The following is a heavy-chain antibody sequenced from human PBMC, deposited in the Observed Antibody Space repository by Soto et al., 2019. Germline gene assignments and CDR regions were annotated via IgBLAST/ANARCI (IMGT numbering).Heavy chain of an antibody. V-gene: IGHV4-39*01. CDR1: GGSISSSRYY. CDR2: IYYSGST. CDR3: ARRGRGSSTTHPGGYYYYMDV. D-gene: IGHD2-2*01. J-gene: IGHJ6*03. Sequence: SETLSLNCTVSGGSISSSRYYWGRIGQPPGKGLEWIGSIYYSGSTYYNPSLKSRVTISVDTSKNQFSLKLSSVTAADTAEYYCARRGRGSSTTHPGGYYYYMDVWGKGTTVTVSS.